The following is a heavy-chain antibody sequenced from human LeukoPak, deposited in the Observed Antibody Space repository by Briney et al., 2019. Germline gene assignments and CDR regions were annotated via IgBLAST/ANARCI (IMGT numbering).Heavy chain of an antibody. CDR2: IYYSGDT. CDR3: ATGSMTTRYYYYFYMDI. J-gene: IGHJ6*03. V-gene: IGHV4-39*01. Sequence: SETLSLTCTVSGGSINSTRYSWGWIRQPPGKGLEWIGSIYYSGDTHYNPSLRSRVTISVDTSKNQFSLKMNSMTAADTSVYYCATGSMTTRYYYYFYMDIWGKGTTVTVSS. CDR1: GGSINSTRYS. D-gene: IGHD4-11*01.